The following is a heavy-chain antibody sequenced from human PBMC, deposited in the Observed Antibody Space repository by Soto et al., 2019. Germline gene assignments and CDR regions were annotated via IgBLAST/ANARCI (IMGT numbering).Heavy chain of an antibody. CDR1: GGSSRSSNW. D-gene: IGHD6-19*01. J-gene: IGHJ4*02. Sequence: QVQLQESGPGLVKPSGTLSLTCAVSGGSSRSSNWWSWVSQHPGKGLEWIGEIYHSGSTNYHPSLKSRVTISVDKSKNQFSLKLSSVTAADTAVYYCARRVYSSGSPLYWGQGTLVTVSS. CDR3: ARRVYSSGSPLY. CDR2: IYHSGST. V-gene: IGHV4-4*02.